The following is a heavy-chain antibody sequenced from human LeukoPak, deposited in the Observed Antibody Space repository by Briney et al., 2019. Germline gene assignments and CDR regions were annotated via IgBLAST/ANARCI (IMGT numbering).Heavy chain of an antibody. Sequence: SETLSLTCTVSGGSISSGGYYWSWIRQHPGKGLEWIGYIYYSGSTYYNPSLKGRVTISVDTSKNQFSLKLSSVTAADTAVYYCATIFTPYDYGDYDGRRYFDYWGQGTLVTVSS. D-gene: IGHD4-17*01. V-gene: IGHV4-31*03. CDR3: ATIFTPYDYGDYDGRRYFDY. CDR1: GGSISSGGYY. CDR2: IYYSGST. J-gene: IGHJ4*02.